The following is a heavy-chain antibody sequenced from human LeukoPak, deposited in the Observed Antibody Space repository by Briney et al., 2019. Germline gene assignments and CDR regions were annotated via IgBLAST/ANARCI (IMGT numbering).Heavy chain of an antibody. CDR2: ISAHNGNT. Sequence: ASVKVSCKASGYTFTSYGISWVRQAPGQGLEWMGWISAHNGNTNYAQKLQGRVTMTTDTSTSTAYMELRSLRSDDTAVYYCAREGGSYYSGWFDPWGQGTLVTVSS. D-gene: IGHD1-26*01. CDR3: AREGGSYYSGWFDP. J-gene: IGHJ5*02. CDR1: GYTFTSYG. V-gene: IGHV1-18*01.